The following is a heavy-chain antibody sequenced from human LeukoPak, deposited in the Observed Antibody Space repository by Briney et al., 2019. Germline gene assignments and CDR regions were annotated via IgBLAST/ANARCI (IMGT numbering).Heavy chain of an antibody. CDR1: GYSISGSY. D-gene: IGHD6-6*01. CDR2: IYYTGDT. V-gene: IGHV4-59*08. Sequence: SETLSLTCSVSGYSISGSYWSWIRQPPGKGLEWIGYIYYTGDTNSNPSLKSRVIISLDTSKNQVSLQVTSVTAADTAVYYCARRTYARPFDFWGQGTLVTVSS. J-gene: IGHJ4*02. CDR3: ARRTYARPFDF.